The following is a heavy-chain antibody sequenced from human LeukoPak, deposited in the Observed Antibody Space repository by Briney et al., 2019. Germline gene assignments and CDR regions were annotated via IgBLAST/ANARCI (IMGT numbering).Heavy chain of an antibody. J-gene: IGHJ4*02. D-gene: IGHD3-10*01. Sequence: SETLSLTCTVSGGSISSSRYYWGWIRQPPGKGLEWIGSIYYSGSTYYNPSLKSRVTISVDTSKNQFSLKLSSVTAADTAVYYCARHPTYYYGSGSYRPFDYWGQGTLVTVSS. CDR2: IYYSGST. CDR3: ARHPTYYYGSGSYRPFDY. CDR1: GGSISSSRYY. V-gene: IGHV4-39*01.